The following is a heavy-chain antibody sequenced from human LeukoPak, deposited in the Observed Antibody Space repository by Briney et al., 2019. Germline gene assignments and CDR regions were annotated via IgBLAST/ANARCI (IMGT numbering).Heavy chain of an antibody. V-gene: IGHV3-74*01. D-gene: IGHD4-17*01. CDR1: GFTFSSYC. CDR2: VNSDESRT. CDR3: ARGPYGDSVSFDY. Sequence: PGGSLRLSCAASGFTFSSYCMHWVRQAPGKGLVWVSRVNSDESRTTYADSVKGRFTISRDNAKNTLYLQMNSLRAEDTAVYYCARGPYGDSVSFDYWGQGTLVTVSS. J-gene: IGHJ4*02.